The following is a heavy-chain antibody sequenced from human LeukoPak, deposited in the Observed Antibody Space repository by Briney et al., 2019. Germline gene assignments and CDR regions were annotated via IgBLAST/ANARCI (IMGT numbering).Heavy chain of an antibody. CDR2: ISWNSGSI. CDR1: GFTFDDYA. Sequence: PGGSLRLSCAASGFTFDDYAMHWVRQAPGKGVEWVSGISWNSGSIGYADSVKGRFTISRDNAKNSLYLQMNSLRAEDMALYYCAKEGYSYGLDYWGQGTLVTVSS. J-gene: IGHJ4*02. V-gene: IGHV3-9*03. D-gene: IGHD5-18*01. CDR3: AKEGYSYGLDY.